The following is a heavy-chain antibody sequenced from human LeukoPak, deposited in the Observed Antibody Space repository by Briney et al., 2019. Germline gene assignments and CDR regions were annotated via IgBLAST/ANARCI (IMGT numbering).Heavy chain of an antibody. Sequence: GASVKVSCKASGGTFSSYVVDWVRQAPGQGLEWMGRIIPVFGPANYAQKFQGRVTITADETTSTAYMGLTSLRSEDTAVYYCARRRIVATRSPIDYWGQGTLVIVSS. D-gene: IGHD5-12*01. CDR3: ARRRIVATRSPIDY. CDR1: GGTFSSYV. CDR2: IIPVFGPA. V-gene: IGHV1-69*13. J-gene: IGHJ4*02.